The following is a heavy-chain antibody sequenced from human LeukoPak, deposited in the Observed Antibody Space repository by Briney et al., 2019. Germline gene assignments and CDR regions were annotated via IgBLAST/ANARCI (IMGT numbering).Heavy chain of an antibody. Sequence: GGSLRLSCAASGFPFSSHGMSWVRQAPEKGLEWVASISSSSHDMFYADSLKDRFTISRDNAKKSLYLQMNSLRAEDTAVYYCARARWGDEFDYWGQGTLVTVSS. CDR2: ISSSSHDM. V-gene: IGHV3-21*01. J-gene: IGHJ4*02. CDR1: GFPFSSHG. CDR3: ARARWGDEFDY. D-gene: IGHD3-10*01.